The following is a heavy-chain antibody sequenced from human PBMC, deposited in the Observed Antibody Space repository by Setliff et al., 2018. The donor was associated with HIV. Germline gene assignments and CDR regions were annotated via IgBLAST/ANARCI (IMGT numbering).Heavy chain of an antibody. J-gene: IGHJ4*02. V-gene: IGHV3-21*03. D-gene: IGHD3-3*01. CDR1: GFTFFDYA. CDR3: VTEHLGWSGYLPLY. Sequence: RLSCAASGFTFFDYALNWVRQAPGKGLEWVSSISSSSSYIYYADSVKGRFTISRDNAKNSLYLQMSSLKTEDTAVYYCVTEHLGWSGYLPLYWGQGALVTVSS. CDR2: ISSSSSYI.